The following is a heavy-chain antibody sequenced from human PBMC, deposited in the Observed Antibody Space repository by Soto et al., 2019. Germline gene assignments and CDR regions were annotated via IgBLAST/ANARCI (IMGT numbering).Heavy chain of an antibody. D-gene: IGHD2-2*01. CDR1: GFTFTSYA. CDR2: ISYDGSNK. J-gene: IGHJ4*02. V-gene: IGHV3-30-3*01. CDR3: ARARGTSFWYFDY. Sequence: QVQLVESGGGVVQPGRSLRLSCAASGFTFTSYAMHWVRQTPGKGLEGVALISYDGSNKYYADSVKGRFTIPRDNSKNTLYVQMNSLRADDPAVYYCARARGTSFWYFDYWRQGTLATVSS.